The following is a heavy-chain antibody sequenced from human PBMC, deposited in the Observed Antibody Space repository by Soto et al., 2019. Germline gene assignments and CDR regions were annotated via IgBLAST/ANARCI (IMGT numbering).Heavy chain of an antibody. CDR3: ARDGDYGVDAFDI. J-gene: IGHJ3*02. D-gene: IGHD4-17*01. V-gene: IGHV3-33*01. CDR1: GFTFSSYG. CDR2: IWYDGSNK. Sequence: QVQLVESGGGVVQPGRSLRLSCAASGFTFSSYGMHWVRQAPGKGLEWVAVIWYDGSNKYYADSVKGRFTISRDNSKNTLYLQMNSLRAEDTAVYYCARDGDYGVDAFDIWGQGTMVTVSS.